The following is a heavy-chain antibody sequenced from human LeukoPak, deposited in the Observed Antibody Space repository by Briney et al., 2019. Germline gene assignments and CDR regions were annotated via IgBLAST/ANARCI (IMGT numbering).Heavy chain of an antibody. CDR1: GYTFTSYD. V-gene: IGHV1-8*01. Sequence: ASVKVSCTASGYTFTSYDINWVRQATGQGLEWMGWMNPNSGNTGYAQKFQGRVTMTRNTSISTAYMELSSLRSEDTAVYYCARGLATVPAYNWFDPWGQGTLVTVSS. D-gene: IGHD4-17*01. CDR3: ARGLATVPAYNWFDP. CDR2: MNPNSGNT. J-gene: IGHJ5*02.